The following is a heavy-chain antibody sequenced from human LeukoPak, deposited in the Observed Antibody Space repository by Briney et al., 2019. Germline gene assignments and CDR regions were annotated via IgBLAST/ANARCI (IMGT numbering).Heavy chain of an antibody. V-gene: IGHV3-7*01. CDR3: ARDFAYNTFDY. CDR2: IKEDGSQK. D-gene: IGHD1-14*01. CDR1: GFTFKTAW. Sequence: GGSLRLSCAAFGFTFKTAWMTWVRQAPGKGLEWVANIKEDGSQKNYVDSVKGRFTISRDNTKNSLYLQLSSLRAEDTAVYYCARDFAYNTFDYWGQGTLVTVSS. J-gene: IGHJ4*02.